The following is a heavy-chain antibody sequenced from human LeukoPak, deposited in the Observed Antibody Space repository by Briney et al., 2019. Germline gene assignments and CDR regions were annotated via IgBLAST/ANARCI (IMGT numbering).Heavy chain of an antibody. CDR3: ARDGPTGYSSGWDFDY. CDR1: GGSISSYY. D-gene: IGHD6-19*01. Sequence: ETLSLTCTVSGGSISSYYWSWIRQPPGKGLEWVSSISSSSSYIYYADSVKGRFTISRDNAKNSLYLQMNSLRAEDTAVYYCARDGPTGYSSGWDFDYWGQGTLVTVSS. V-gene: IGHV3-21*01. J-gene: IGHJ4*02. CDR2: ISSSSSYI.